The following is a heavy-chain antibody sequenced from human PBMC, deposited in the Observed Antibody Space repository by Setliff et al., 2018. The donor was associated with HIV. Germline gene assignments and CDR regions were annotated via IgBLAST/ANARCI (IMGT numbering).Heavy chain of an antibody. Sequence: PGGSLRLSCAGSGVTFFSTYSMNWVRQAPGKGLECVAYIISGSSTVYYADSVKGRFTVSRDNAKNSVYLEMNSLRAEDTAVYFCTTDHDGSGRYYVTQVSWGQGTLVTVSS. CDR2: IISGSSTV. CDR1: GVTFFSTYS. D-gene: IGHD3-22*01. J-gene: IGHJ1*01. CDR3: TTDHDGSGRYYVTQVS. V-gene: IGHV3-48*01.